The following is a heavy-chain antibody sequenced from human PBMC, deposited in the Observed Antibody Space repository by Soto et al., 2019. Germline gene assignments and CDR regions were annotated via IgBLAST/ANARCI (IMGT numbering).Heavy chain of an antibody. CDR1: GFTFSSYG. CDR3: AKDRNDYGGNSFDY. V-gene: IGHV3-30*18. D-gene: IGHD4-17*01. Sequence: QVQLVESGGGVVQPGRSLRLSCAASGFTFSSYGMHWVRQAPGKGLEWVAVISYDGSNKYYADSMKGRFTISRDNSKNTLYLQMNSLRAEDTAVYYCAKDRNDYGGNSFDYWGQGTLVTVSS. J-gene: IGHJ4*02. CDR2: ISYDGSNK.